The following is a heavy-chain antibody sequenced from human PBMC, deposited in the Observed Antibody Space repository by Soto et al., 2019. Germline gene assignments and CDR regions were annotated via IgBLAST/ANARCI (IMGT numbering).Heavy chain of an antibody. V-gene: IGHV6-1*01. CDR3: AKNELRSYYYXMDG. Sequence: SQTLSLTCAISGDSVSSNSAAWNWIRQSPSRGLEWLGRTYYRSKWYNDYAVSVKSRVTINPDTSKNQFSLQLNSVTPEDTAVYYCAKNELRSYYYXMDGWGQGTTVTVSS. CDR1: GDSVSSNSAA. CDR2: TYYRSKWYN. D-gene: IGHD1-7*01. J-gene: IGHJ6*02.